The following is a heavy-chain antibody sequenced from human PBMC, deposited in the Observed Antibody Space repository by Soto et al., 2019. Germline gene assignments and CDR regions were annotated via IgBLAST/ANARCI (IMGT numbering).Heavy chain of an antibody. V-gene: IGHV3-7*01. CDR2: IKQDGSEK. J-gene: IGHJ3*02. CDR3: ARDPGLLWFGEPAPDAFDI. D-gene: IGHD3-10*01. Sequence: GGSLRLSCAASGFTFSSYWMRWVRQAPGKGLEWVANIKQDGSEKYYVDSVKGRFTISRDNAKNSLYLQMNSLRAEDTAVYYCARDPGLLWFGEPAPDAFDIWGQGTMVTVAS. CDR1: GFTFSSYW.